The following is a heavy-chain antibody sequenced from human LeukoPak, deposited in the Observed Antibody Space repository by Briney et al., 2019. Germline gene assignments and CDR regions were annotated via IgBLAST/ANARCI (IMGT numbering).Heavy chain of an antibody. CDR3: ARLDYYDTIGYDAFDI. V-gene: IGHV1-8*02. CDR2: MDPNSGNT. J-gene: IGHJ3*02. D-gene: IGHD3-22*01. Sequence: ASVKVSCKAPGYTFTGYYMHWVRQAPGQGLEWMGWMDPNSGNTGYAQKFQGRVTMTRNTSISTAYMELSSLRSEDTAVYYCARLDYYDTIGYDAFDIWGQGTMVTVSS. CDR1: GYTFTGYY.